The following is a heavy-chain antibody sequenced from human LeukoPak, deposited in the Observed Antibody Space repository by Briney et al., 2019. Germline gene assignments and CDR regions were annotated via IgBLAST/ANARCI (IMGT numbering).Heavy chain of an antibody. D-gene: IGHD4-23*01. CDR2: INHSGST. CDR1: GGSFSGYY. J-gene: IGHJ4*02. V-gene: IGHV4-34*01. Sequence: SETLSLTCAVYGGSFSGYYWSWLRQPPGKGLEWIGEINHSGSTNYNPSLKSRVTISVDTSKNQFSLKLSSVTAADTAVYYCARSASRMVVTSTHFDYWGQGTLVTVSS. CDR3: ARSASRMVVTSTHFDY.